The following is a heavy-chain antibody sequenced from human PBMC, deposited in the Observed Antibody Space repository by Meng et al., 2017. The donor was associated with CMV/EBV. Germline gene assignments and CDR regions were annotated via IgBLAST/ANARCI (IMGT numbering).Heavy chain of an antibody. J-gene: IGHJ3*02. D-gene: IGHD3-22*01. CDR1: TFSRYG. CDR2: ISYDGSNK. V-gene: IGHV3-30*18. Sequence: TFSRYGMHWVRQAPGKGLEWVAVISYDGSNKYYADSVKGRFTISRDNSKNTLYLQMNSLRAEDTAVYYCAKSYYDSSGPPAGDAFDIWGQGTMVTVSS. CDR3: AKSYYDSSGPPAGDAFDI.